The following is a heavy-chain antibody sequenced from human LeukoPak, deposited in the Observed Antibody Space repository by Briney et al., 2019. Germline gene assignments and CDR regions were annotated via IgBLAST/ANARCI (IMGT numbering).Heavy chain of an antibody. Sequence: ASVKVSCTTSGYAFTGYYMHWVRQAPGQGLEWMGWINPNSGGTNYAQKFQGRVTMTRDTSISTAYTELSRLRSDDTAVYYCARAQYSSGWYVGNWFDPWGQGTLVTVSS. CDR1: GYAFTGYY. J-gene: IGHJ5*02. D-gene: IGHD6-19*01. CDR3: ARAQYSSGWYVGNWFDP. V-gene: IGHV1-2*02. CDR2: INPNSGGT.